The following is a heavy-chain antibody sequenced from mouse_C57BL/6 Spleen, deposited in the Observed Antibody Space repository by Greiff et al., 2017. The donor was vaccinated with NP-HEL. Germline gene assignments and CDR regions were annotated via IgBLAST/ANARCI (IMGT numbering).Heavy chain of an antibody. CDR1: GFNIKDDY. D-gene: IGHD1-1*01. J-gene: IGHJ1*03. V-gene: IGHV14-4*01. Sequence: EVQLQQSGAELVRPGASVKLSCTASGFNIKDDYMHWVKQRPEQGLEWIGWIDPENGDTEYASKFQGKATITADTSSNTAYLQLSSLTSEDTAVYYCTGSITAGVAMDFDVWGTGTTVTVST. CDR2: IDPENGDT. CDR3: TGSITAGVAMDFDV.